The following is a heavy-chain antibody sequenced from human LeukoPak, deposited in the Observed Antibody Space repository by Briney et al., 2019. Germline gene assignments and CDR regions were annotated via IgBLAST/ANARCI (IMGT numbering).Heavy chain of an antibody. CDR2: IYTSGST. CDR1: GGSISSYY. D-gene: IGHD5-18*01. CDR3: ARDVFTWIQLWSGMDAFDI. V-gene: IGHV4-4*07. Sequence: SETLTLTCTASGGSISSYYWSWIRQPAGKGLEWVGRIYTSGSTNYNPSLKSRVTMSVDTSKNQFSLKLSSVTAADTAVYYCARDVFTWIQLWSGMDAFDIWGQGTMVTVSS. J-gene: IGHJ3*02.